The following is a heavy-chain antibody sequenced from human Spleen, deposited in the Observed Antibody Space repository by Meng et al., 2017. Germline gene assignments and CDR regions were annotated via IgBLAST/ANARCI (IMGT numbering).Heavy chain of an antibody. J-gene: IGHJ4*02. CDR3: AADPTGGSGYLY. CDR2: IVVGNVKI. D-gene: IGHD5-12*01. Sequence: SVKVSCKASGYTFTSYGISWVRQVPGQGLEWIGWIVVGNVKITYAQKFQERVTITRDMSTNTAYMELSSLRSEDTAVYYCAADPTGGSGYLYWGQGALVTVSS. CDR1: GYTFTSYG. V-gene: IGHV1-58*02.